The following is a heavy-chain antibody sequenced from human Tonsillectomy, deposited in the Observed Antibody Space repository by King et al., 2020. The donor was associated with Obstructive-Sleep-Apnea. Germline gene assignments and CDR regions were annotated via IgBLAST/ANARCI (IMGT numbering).Heavy chain of an antibody. D-gene: IGHD3-3*01. Sequence: VQLQESGPGLVKPSQTLSLTCTVSGGSISSGGYYWSWIRQHPGKGLEWIGYIYYSGSTYYNPSLKSRVTISVDTSKNPFSLKLSSVTAADTAVYYCARLYDFWSGYDGMDVWGQGTTVTVSS. CDR1: GGSISSGGYY. CDR3: ARLYDFWSGYDGMDV. CDR2: IYYSGST. V-gene: IGHV4-31*03. J-gene: IGHJ6*02.